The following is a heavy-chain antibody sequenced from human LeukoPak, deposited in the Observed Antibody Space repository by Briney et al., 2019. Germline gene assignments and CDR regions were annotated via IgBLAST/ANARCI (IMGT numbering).Heavy chain of an antibody. V-gene: IGHV3-23*01. Sequence: GGSLRLSCAASGFTFSSYAMSWVRQAPGKGLEWVSAISGSGGSTYYADSVKGRFTISRDNSKNTLYLQMNSLRAEDTAVYYCAKDIFPYCGGDCYSTFYFDDWGQGTLVTVSS. D-gene: IGHD2-21*02. CDR2: ISGSGGST. CDR1: GFTFSSYA. J-gene: IGHJ4*02. CDR3: AKDIFPYCGGDCYSTFYFDD.